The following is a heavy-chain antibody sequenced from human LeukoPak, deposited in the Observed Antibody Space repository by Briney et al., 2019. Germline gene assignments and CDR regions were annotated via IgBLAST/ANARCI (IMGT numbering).Heavy chain of an antibody. CDR2: IKEDGSEE. J-gene: IGHJ4*02. Sequence: PGGSLRLSCAVSGFMLSSSWMSWVRQAPGKGLEWVAHIKEDGSEEYYVDSVKGRFTISRDNAKNSLYLQMNSLRADDTAVYYCSRGGAPEYSYGYYFDYWGQGTLVTVSS. D-gene: IGHD5-18*01. V-gene: IGHV3-7*01. CDR3: SRGGAPEYSYGYYFDY. CDR1: GFMLSSSW.